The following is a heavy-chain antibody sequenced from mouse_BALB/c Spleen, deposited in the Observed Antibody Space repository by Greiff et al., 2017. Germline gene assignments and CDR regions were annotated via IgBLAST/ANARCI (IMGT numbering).Heavy chain of an antibody. Sequence: PLQQSGAELVKPGASVKLSCTASGFNIKDTYMHWVKQRPEQGLEWIGRIDPANGNTKYDPKFQGKATITADTSSNTAYLQLSSLTSEDTAVYYCASGRYDGAWFAYWGQGTLVTVSA. CDR1: GFNIKDTY. V-gene: IGHV14-3*02. J-gene: IGHJ3*01. D-gene: IGHD2-14*01. CDR3: ASGRYDGAWFAY. CDR2: IDPANGNT.